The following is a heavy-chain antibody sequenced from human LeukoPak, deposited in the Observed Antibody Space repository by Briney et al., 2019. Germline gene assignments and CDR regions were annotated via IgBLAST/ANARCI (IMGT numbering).Heavy chain of an antibody. J-gene: IGHJ6*03. V-gene: IGHV1-2*02. CDR1: GYTFTGYY. CDR2: INPNSGGT. D-gene: IGHD1-14*01. Sequence: ASVKVSCNTFGYTFTGYYMHWVRQAPGQGLEWMGWINPNSGGTNYAQKFQGRVAMTRDTSISTAYMELSRLRSDDTAVYYCARGHKKPLSYYYYYYMDVWGKGTTVTISS. CDR3: ARGHKKPLSYYYYYYMDV.